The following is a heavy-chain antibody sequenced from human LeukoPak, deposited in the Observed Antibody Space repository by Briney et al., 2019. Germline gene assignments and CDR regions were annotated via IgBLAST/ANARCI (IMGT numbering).Heavy chain of an antibody. D-gene: IGHD1-26*01. J-gene: IGHJ5*02. Sequence: GRSLRLSCAASGFSISGYGMHWVRQAPGKGLEWVAFISYDGSNKYNADSVKGRFTISRDNSNNTLDLHMKSLRAEDTALFYCARDLVGPTASWGQGTLVSVSS. V-gene: IGHV3-30*03. CDR2: ISYDGSNK. CDR1: GFSISGYG. CDR3: ARDLVGPTAS.